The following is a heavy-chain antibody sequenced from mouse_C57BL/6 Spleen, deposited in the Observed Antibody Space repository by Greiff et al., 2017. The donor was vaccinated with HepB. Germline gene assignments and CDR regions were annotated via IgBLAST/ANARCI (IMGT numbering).Heavy chain of an antibody. CDR1: GYTFTSYW. D-gene: IGHD2-1*01. CDR2: IYPGSGST. CDR3: ARTGVYSGNYGAMDY. V-gene: IGHV1-55*01. Sequence: QVQLQQPGAELVKPGASVKMSCKASGYTFTSYWITWVKQRPGQGLEWIGDIYPGSGSTNYNEKFKSKATLTVDTSSSTAYMQLSSLTSEDSAVYYCARTGVYSGNYGAMDYWGQGTSVTVSS. J-gene: IGHJ4*01.